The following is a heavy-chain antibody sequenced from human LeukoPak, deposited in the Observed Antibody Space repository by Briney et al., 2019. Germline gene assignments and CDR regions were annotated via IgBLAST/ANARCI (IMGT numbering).Heavy chain of an antibody. CDR2: INTNTGNP. CDR1: GYTFTNYA. CDR3: ARDRSGSWFDP. D-gene: IGHD3-3*01. Sequence: GASVKVSCKASGYTFTNYAIMNWVRQAPGQGLEWMGWINTNTGNPTYAQGFTGRFVFSLDTSVSTAYLQISSLKAEDTAVYYCARDRSGSWFDPWGQGTLVTVSS. V-gene: IGHV7-4-1*02. J-gene: IGHJ5*02.